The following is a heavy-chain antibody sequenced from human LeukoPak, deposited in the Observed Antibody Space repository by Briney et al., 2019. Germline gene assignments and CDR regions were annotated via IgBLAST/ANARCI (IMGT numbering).Heavy chain of an antibody. Sequence: ASVKVSCKASGYTFTSYDINWVRQATGQGLEWMGWMNPNSGNTGYAQKFQGRVTMTRSTSISTAYMELSSLRSEDTAVYYCARVYSYGLSYYYYYMDVWGKGTTVTVSS. D-gene: IGHD5-18*01. CDR3: ARVYSYGLSYYYYYMDV. J-gene: IGHJ6*03. V-gene: IGHV1-8*01. CDR2: MNPNSGNT. CDR1: GYTFTSYD.